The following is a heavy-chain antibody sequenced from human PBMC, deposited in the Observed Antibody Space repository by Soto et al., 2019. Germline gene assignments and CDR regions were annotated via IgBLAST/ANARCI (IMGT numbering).Heavy chain of an antibody. Sequence: ASVKVSCKASGYTFTSYDINWVRQATGQGLERMGWMNPNSGNTGYAQKFQGRVTMTRNTSISTAYMELSSLRSEDTAVYYCARGGYDSLLTYYYYYYGMDVWGQGTTVTVSS. CDR1: GYTFTSYD. CDR2: MNPNSGNT. J-gene: IGHJ6*02. V-gene: IGHV1-8*01. D-gene: IGHD3-3*01. CDR3: ARGGYDSLLTYYYYYYGMDV.